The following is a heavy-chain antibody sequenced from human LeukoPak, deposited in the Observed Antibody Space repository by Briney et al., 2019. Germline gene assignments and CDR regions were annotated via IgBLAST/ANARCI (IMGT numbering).Heavy chain of an antibody. V-gene: IGHV4-59*12. CDR1: GGSISSYY. Sequence: ASETLSLTCTVSGGSISSYYWSWIRQPPGKGLEWIGYIYYSGSTNYNPSLKSRVTISVDTSKNQFSLKLSSVTAADTAVYYCAREALNWNGFDYWGQGTLVTVSS. CDR2: IYYSGST. D-gene: IGHD1-1*01. CDR3: AREALNWNGFDY. J-gene: IGHJ4*02.